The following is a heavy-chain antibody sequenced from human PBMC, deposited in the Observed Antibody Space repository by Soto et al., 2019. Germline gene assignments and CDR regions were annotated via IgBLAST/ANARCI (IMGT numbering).Heavy chain of an antibody. Sequence: PGESLKISCEGSGYIFSNYWIAWVRQMPGKGLEWLGMIYPAGSDTRYRPSLQGQVTISADKSISTAYLQWNSLKASDTAMYYCARLAPDYVWASDYWGQGTPATVSS. V-gene: IGHV5-51*01. CDR1: GYIFSNYW. J-gene: IGHJ4*02. D-gene: IGHD3-16*01. CDR2: IYPAGSDT. CDR3: ARLAPDYVWASDY.